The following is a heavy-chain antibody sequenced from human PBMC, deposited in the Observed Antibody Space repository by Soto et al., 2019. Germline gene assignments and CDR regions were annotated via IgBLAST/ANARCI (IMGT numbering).Heavy chain of an antibody. D-gene: IGHD3-22*01. CDR1: GGTFSSYA. J-gene: IGHJ5*02. CDR2: IIPIFGTA. V-gene: IGHV1-69*01. Sequence: QVQLVQSGAEVKKPGSSVKVSCKASGGTFSSYAISWVRQAPGQGLEWMGGIIPIFGTANYAQKFQGRVTITADESTGTAYMELSSLRSEDTAVYYCATLSITMIVVKEISFDPWGQGTLVTVSS. CDR3: ATLSITMIVVKEISFDP.